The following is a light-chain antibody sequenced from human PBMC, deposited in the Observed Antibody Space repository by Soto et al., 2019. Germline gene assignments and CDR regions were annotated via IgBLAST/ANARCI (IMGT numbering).Light chain of an antibody. Sequence: QSALTHPASVSGSPGQSITISCTGTSSDVGGYNFVSWYQLHPGKAPKLMIYDVSNRPSGVSDRFSGSKSGNTASLTISGLQAEDEADYYCSSYTRSSTLEVFGGGTKVTVL. V-gene: IGLV2-14*01. CDR2: DVS. J-gene: IGLJ2*01. CDR3: SSYTRSSTLEV. CDR1: SSDVGGYNF.